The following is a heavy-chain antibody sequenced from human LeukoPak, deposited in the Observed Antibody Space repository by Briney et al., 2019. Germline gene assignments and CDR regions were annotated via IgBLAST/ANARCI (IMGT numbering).Heavy chain of an antibody. CDR3: ARGVWFGELSPPPYFDY. Sequence: GGSLRLSCAASGFTFSSYAMSWVRQAPGKGLEYVSAISSNGGSTYYANSVKGRFTISRDNSKNTLYLQMGSLRAEDMAVYYCARGVWFGELSPPPYFDYWGQGTLVTVSS. V-gene: IGHV3-64*01. J-gene: IGHJ4*02. CDR2: ISSNGGST. D-gene: IGHD3-10*01. CDR1: GFTFSSYA.